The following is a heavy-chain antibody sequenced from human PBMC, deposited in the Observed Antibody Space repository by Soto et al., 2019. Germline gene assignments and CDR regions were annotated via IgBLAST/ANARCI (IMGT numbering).Heavy chain of an antibody. Sequence: QVQLVQSGAEVKKPGSSVKVSCKASGGTFSSYAISWVRQAPGQGLEWMGGIIPIFGTANYAQKFQGRVTITADESTSTAYMELSSLRSEDTAVYYCARDSARIVVVPPVDGDNWLDPWGQGTLVTVSS. CDR2: IIPIFGTA. J-gene: IGHJ5*02. CDR1: GGTFSSYA. D-gene: IGHD2-2*01. V-gene: IGHV1-69*01. CDR3: ARDSARIVVVPPVDGDNWLDP.